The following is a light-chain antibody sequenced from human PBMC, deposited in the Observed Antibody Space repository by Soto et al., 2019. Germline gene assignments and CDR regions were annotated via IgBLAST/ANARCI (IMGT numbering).Light chain of an antibody. J-gene: IGKJ4*01. CDR3: HQYGSSPLT. CDR1: QALSSSS. CDR2: GAS. V-gene: IGKV3-20*01. Sequence: EILLTQSPGTLSLSPGESGTLSCRAGQALSSSSLAWYQQKPGQAPRLLIYGASTRASGIPDRFSGGGSGTDFTLTISRLEPEDFAAYYCHQYGSSPLTFGGGTKVDIK.